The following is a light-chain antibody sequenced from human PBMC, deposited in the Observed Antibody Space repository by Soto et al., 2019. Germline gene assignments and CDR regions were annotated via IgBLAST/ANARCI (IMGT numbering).Light chain of an antibody. Sequence: QSALTQPASVSGSPGQSITISCTGTGSDVGSYDLVSWYLQHPDKAPKLILYQGTKRPSGVSHRFSGSKSGNTASLTISGLQAEDEAEYHCCSYSGSYIPLVCGGGTKLTVL. CDR1: GSDVGSYDL. J-gene: IGLJ2*01. CDR3: CSYSGSYIPLV. CDR2: QGT. V-gene: IGLV2-23*01.